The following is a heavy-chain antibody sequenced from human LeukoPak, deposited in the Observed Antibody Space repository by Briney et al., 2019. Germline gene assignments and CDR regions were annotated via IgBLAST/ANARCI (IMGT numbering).Heavy chain of an antibody. CDR1: GFTFSSYA. D-gene: IGHD6-19*01. CDR2: ISGSGGST. J-gene: IGHJ3*02. Sequence: PGGSLRLSCAASGFTFSSYAMSWVRQAPGKGLEWVSGISGSGGSTYYADSVKGRFTISRDNSKNTLYLQMNSLRAEDTAVYSRAKALKQWLVPGAFDIWGQGTMVTVSS. V-gene: IGHV3-23*01. CDR3: AKALKQWLVPGAFDI.